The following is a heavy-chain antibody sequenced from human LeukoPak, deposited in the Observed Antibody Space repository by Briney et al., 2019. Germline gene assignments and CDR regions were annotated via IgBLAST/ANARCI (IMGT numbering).Heavy chain of an antibody. D-gene: IGHD2-2*03. CDR1: GFTFSNYA. V-gene: IGHV3-23*01. CDR2: ISGSGGST. Sequence: GGSLRLSCAASGFTFSNYAMSWVRQAPGKGLEWGSDISGSGGSTYYAASVKGRFTISRDNSKNTLYLQMNSLRAEDTAVYYCAKDGYCSSTSCRATPFDHWGQGTLVTVSS. CDR3: AKDGYCSSTSCRATPFDH. J-gene: IGHJ5*02.